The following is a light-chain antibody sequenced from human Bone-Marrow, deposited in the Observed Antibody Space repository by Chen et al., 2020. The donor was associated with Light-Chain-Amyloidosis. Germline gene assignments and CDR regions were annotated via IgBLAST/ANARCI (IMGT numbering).Light chain of an antibody. V-gene: IGLV3-21*02. Sequence: SYVLTQPSSVSVDPGQTATIAWGGNNIGSTSVHWYQQTPGHDPLLVGYDDSDRPSGIPERLSGYNSGNTATLTISRVEAGDEADYYCQVCDRSSDRPVFGGGTKLTVL. CDR3: QVCDRSSDRPV. J-gene: IGLJ3*02. CDR1: NIGSTS. CDR2: DDS.